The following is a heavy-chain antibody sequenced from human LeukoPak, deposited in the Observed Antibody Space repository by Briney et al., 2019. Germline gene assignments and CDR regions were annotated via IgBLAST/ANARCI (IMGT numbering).Heavy chain of an antibody. Sequence: SVKVSCKASGGTFSSYAISWVRQAPGQGLEWVGRIIPILGIANYAQKFQGRVTITADKSTSTAYMELSSLRSEDTAVYYCAQPKTEARSGSSGNYFDYWGQGTLVTVSS. D-gene: IGHD5-12*01. CDR1: GGTFSSYA. V-gene: IGHV1-69*04. J-gene: IGHJ4*02. CDR2: IIPILGIA. CDR3: AQPKTEARSGSSGNYFDY.